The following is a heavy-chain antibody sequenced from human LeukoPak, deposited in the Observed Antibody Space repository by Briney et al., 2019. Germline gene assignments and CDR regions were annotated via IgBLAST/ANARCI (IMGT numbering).Heavy chain of an antibody. CDR1: GGSISSGDYY. CDR2: IYYSGST. J-gene: IGHJ4*02. Sequence: PSETLSLTCTVSGGSISSGDYYWSWIRQPPGKGLEWIGYIYYSGSTNYNPSLKSRVTISVDTSKNQFSLKLSSVTAADAAVYYCALSDVDTAMVDYWGQGTLVTVSS. CDR3: ALSDVDTAMVDY. D-gene: IGHD5-18*01. V-gene: IGHV4-61*08.